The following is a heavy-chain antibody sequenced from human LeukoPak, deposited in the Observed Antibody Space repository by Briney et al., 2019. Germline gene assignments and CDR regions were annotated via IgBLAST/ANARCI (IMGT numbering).Heavy chain of an antibody. D-gene: IGHD3-10*02. V-gene: IGHV4-39*07. J-gene: IGHJ6*03. CDR3: ARDMFDLGVTSVNSYYYYYMDV. CDR1: GGSISSSSYY. Sequence: KASETLSLTCTVSGGSISSSSYYWGWIRQPPGKGLEWIGSIYYSGSTYYNPSLKSRVTISVDTSKNQFSLKLSSVTAADTAVYYCARDMFDLGVTSVNSYYYYYMDVWGKGTTVTVSS. CDR2: IYYSGST.